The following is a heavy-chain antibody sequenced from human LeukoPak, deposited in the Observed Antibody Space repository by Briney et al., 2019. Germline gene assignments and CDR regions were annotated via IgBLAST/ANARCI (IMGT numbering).Heavy chain of an antibody. Sequence: SVKVSCKASGGTFSSYAISWVRQAPGQGLEWMGGIIPIFGTANYAQKFQGRVTITADKSTSTAYMELSSLRSEDTAVYYCARGDRRAGGYYYYMDVWGKGTTVTVSS. CDR3: ARGDRRAGGYYYYMDV. CDR2: IIPIFGTA. D-gene: IGHD1-14*01. CDR1: GGTFSSYA. V-gene: IGHV1-69*06. J-gene: IGHJ6*03.